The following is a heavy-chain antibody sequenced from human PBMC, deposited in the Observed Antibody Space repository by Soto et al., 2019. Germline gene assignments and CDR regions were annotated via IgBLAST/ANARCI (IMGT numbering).Heavy chain of an antibody. D-gene: IGHD2-2*01. V-gene: IGHV3-23*01. CDR1: GFTFSSYA. CDR3: AIRPPRFPIVVVPAATLLWEY. Sequence: EVQLLESGGGLVQPGGSLRLSCAASGFTFSSYAMSWVRQAPGKGLEWVSAISGSGGSTYYADSVKGRFTISRDNSKNTLYLQMNSLRAEDTAVYYCAIRPPRFPIVVVPAATLLWEYWGQGTLVTVSS. CDR2: ISGSGGST. J-gene: IGHJ4*02.